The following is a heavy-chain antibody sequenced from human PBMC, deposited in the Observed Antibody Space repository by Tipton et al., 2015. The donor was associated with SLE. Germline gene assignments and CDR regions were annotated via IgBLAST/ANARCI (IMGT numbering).Heavy chain of an antibody. J-gene: IGHJ3*02. V-gene: IGHV4-61*02. CDR2: IYTSGST. Sequence: TLSLTCTVSGGSISSGSYYWSWIRQPAGKGLEGIGRIYTSGSTNSNPSLKSRVTISVDTSKNQFSLKLSSVTAADTAVYYCARSFDAFDIGGQGTMVTVSS. CDR1: GGSISSGSYY. CDR3: ARSFDAFDI.